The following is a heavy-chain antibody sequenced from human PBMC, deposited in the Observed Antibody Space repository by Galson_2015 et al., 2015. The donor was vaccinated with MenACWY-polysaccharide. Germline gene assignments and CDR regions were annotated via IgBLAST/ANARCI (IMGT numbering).Heavy chain of an antibody. CDR1: CFPFRLSF. Sequence: LSCAASCFPFRLSFLPWFLPSPGKGLEWVSAISESGDSTFYADSVKGRFTISRDKSENTLYLQMNSLRPEDTAVYFCVKGGWLDNWGQGTLVTVSS. CDR3: VKGGWLDN. V-gene: IGHV3-23*01. D-gene: IGHD6-19*01. J-gene: IGHJ4*02. CDR2: ISESGDST.